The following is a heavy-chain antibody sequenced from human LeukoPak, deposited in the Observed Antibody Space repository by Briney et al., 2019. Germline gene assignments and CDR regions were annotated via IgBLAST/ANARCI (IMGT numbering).Heavy chain of an antibody. CDR3: ARLSSSDISSFDY. V-gene: IGHV4-34*01. CDR2: INHSGST. Sequence: PSETLSLTCAVYGGSFSGYYWSWIRQPPGKGLEWIGEINHSGSTNYNPSLKSRVTISVDTSKDQFSLKLSSVTAADTAVYYCARLSSSDISSFDYWGQGTLVTVSS. J-gene: IGHJ4*02. D-gene: IGHD3-3*02. CDR1: GGSFSGYY.